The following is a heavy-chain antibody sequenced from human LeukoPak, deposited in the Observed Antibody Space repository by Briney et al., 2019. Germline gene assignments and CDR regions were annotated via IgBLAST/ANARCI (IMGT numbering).Heavy chain of an antibody. CDR1: GFTFSNYW. Sequence: GGSLRLSCAASGFTFSNYWMTWFRQTPGKGLEWVGNIKPDGSEKYYVDSVKGRFTISRDNAKNSLFLQMSSLRVEDTAIYYCARDYAVGSIDYWGQGTLVTVSS. CDR2: IKPDGSEK. J-gene: IGHJ4*02. CDR3: ARDYAVGSIDY. D-gene: IGHD3-16*01. V-gene: IGHV3-7*01.